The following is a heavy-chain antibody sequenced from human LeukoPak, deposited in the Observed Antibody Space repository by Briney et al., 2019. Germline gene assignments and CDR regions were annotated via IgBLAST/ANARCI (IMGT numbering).Heavy chain of an antibody. D-gene: IGHD5-18*01. Sequence: PGGSLRLSCAASGFTFSSYGMSWVRQAPGEGLEWVGRIKSKTDGGTTDYTAPVRGRFTISRGDSKNTLYLQMNSLKTEDTAVYYCTTDLAAMIRAVDHWGQGTLVTVSS. CDR3: TTDLAAMIRAVDH. CDR1: GFTFSSYG. J-gene: IGHJ4*02. CDR2: IKSKTDGGTT. V-gene: IGHV3-15*01.